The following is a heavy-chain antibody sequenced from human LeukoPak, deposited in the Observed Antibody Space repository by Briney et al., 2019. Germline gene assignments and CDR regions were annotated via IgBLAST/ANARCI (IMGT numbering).Heavy chain of an antibody. D-gene: IGHD5-24*01. J-gene: IGHJ4*02. CDR2: MNPNSGNT. V-gene: IGHV1-8*01. CDR1: GYTFTSYD. Sequence: ASVRVSCKASGYTFTSYDINWVRQTTGQGLEWMGWMNPNSGNTGYAQRFQGRVTMTRSTSISTAYMELISLTSEDTAVYYCARARDGYDWGQGTLVTVSS. CDR3: ARARDGYD.